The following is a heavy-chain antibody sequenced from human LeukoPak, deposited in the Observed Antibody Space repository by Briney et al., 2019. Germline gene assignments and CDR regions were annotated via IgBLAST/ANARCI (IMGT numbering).Heavy chain of an antibody. J-gene: IGHJ4*02. V-gene: IGHV1-8*01. D-gene: IGHD3-3*01. Sequence: ASVKVSCKASGYTFTSYDINWVRQAPGQGLEWMGWMNPNSGNTGYAQKFQGRVTMTRNTSISTAYMELSSLRSEDTAVYYCARGREVRFLEWLSTSYYFDYWGQGTLVTASS. CDR2: MNPNSGNT. CDR3: ARGREVRFLEWLSTSYYFDY. CDR1: GYTFTSYD.